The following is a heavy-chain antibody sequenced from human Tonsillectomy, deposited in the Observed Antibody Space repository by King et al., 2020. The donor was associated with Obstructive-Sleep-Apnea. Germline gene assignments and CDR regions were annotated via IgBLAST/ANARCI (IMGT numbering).Heavy chain of an antibody. V-gene: IGHV3-11*01. Sequence: VQLVESGGGLVKPGGSLRLSCAASGFTFSDYYMSWIRQAPGKGLESISYISSSGSTIYHADSVQGRFTISRDNAKNSVYLQMNSLRAEDTAVYYCARDLSTPESPTYYYGMDVWGQGTTVTVSS. CDR2: ISSSGSTI. CDR1: GFTFSDYY. CDR3: ARDLSTPESPTYYYGMDV. D-gene: IGHD2/OR15-2a*01. J-gene: IGHJ6*02.